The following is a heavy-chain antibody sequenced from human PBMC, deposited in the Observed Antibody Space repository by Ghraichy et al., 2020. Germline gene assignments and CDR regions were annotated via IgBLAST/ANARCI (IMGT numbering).Heavy chain of an antibody. J-gene: IGHJ3*02. D-gene: IGHD2-15*01. CDR1: GYTFTSYA. CDR3: ARSVVVAATFSPADQNAFDI. V-gene: IGHV1-3*01. CDR2: INAGNGNT. Sequence: ASVKVSCKASGYTFTSYAMHWVRQAPGQRLEWMGWINAGNGNTKYSQKFQGRVTITRDTSASTAYMELSSLRSEDTAVYYCARSVVVAATFSPADQNAFDIWGQGTMVTVSS.